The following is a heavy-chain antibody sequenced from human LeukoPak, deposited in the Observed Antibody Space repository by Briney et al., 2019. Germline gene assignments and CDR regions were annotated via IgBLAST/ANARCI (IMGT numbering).Heavy chain of an antibody. Sequence: SSVKVSCKASGGTLSSYAISWLRQAPGPGIEWMGGIIPIFGTANDAQKFPGRVTITTDESTSTAYMELSSLRSEDTAVYYCARARRDGYNHWGQGTLVTVSS. CDR3: ARARRDGYNH. J-gene: IGHJ5*02. CDR1: GGTLSSYA. V-gene: IGHV1-69*05. CDR2: IIPIFGTA. D-gene: IGHD5-24*01.